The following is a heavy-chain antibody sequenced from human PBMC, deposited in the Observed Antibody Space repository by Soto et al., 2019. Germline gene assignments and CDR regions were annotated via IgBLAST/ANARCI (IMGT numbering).Heavy chain of an antibody. D-gene: IGHD5-12*01. CDR2: IWYDGSNK. J-gene: IGHJ4*02. V-gene: IGHV3-33*01. Sequence: QVQLVESGGGVVQPGRSLRLSCAASGFTFSSYGMQWVRQAPGKGLEWVAVIWYDGSNKYYADSVKGRFTISRDNSKNTLYLQMNFLRAEDTAVYYCARDGGYSGYDLVDYWGQGTLLTVSS. CDR3: ARDGGYSGYDLVDY. CDR1: GFTFSSYG.